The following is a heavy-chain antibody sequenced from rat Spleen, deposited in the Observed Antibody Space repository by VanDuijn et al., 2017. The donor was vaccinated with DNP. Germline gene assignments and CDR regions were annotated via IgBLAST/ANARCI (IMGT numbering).Heavy chain of an antibody. CDR1: GFTFNKYW. CDR2: ITSSGDTT. CDR3: ARSGRYYDGYYFDY. D-gene: IGHD1-12*03. Sequence: EVKLVESGGDLVQPGRSLKLSCVASGFTFNKYWMTWIRQVPGKGLEWVASITSSGDTTYYPDSVKGRFTISRDDAKNTLYLQMNSLRSEDTATYYCARSGRYYDGYYFDYWGQGVMVTVSS. V-gene: IGHV5-31*01. J-gene: IGHJ2*01.